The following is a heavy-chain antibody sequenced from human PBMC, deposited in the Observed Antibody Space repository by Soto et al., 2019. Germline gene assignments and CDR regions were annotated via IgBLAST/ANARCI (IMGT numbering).Heavy chain of an antibody. J-gene: IGHJ4*02. Sequence: GGSRRLSCAASGFTFSSYSMNWVRQAPGKGLEWVSYISSSSTTIYYADSVKGRFTISGDNAKNSLYLQVNSLRAEDTAVYYCARDQGYVLDYWGQGTLVTVSS. CDR2: ISSSSTTI. CDR3: ARDQGYVLDY. CDR1: GFTFSSYS. D-gene: IGHD2-15*01. V-gene: IGHV3-48*01.